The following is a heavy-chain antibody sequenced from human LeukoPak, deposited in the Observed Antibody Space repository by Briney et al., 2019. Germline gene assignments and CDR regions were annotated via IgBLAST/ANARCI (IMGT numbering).Heavy chain of an antibody. CDR2: ISTYNGNT. Sequence: GASVKVSCTASGYTFTSYGISRVRHAPGQGLEWMGWISTYNGNTNYAQKLEGRVTMTTDTSTSTAYMELRSLRSDDTAVYYCARATYYYDRSGYYWYWGQGTLVTVSS. V-gene: IGHV1-18*01. J-gene: IGHJ4*02. CDR3: ARATYYYDRSGYYWY. D-gene: IGHD3-22*01. CDR1: GYTFTSYG.